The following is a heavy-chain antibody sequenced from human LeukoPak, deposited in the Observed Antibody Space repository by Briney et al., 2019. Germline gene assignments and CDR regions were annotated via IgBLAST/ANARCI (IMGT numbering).Heavy chain of an antibody. V-gene: IGHV3-21*01. Sequence: GGSLRLSCAASGFTFSSYSMNWVRQAPGKGLEWVSSISSSSSYIYYADSVKGRFTISRDNAKNSLYLQMNSLRAEDTAVYYCATSGTGGIQLWYYWGQGTLVTVSS. D-gene: IGHD5-18*01. CDR1: GFTFSSYS. J-gene: IGHJ4*02. CDR3: ATSGTGGIQLWYY. CDR2: ISSSSSYI.